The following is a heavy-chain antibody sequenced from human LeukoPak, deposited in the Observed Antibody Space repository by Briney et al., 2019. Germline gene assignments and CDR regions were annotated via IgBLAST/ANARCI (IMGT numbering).Heavy chain of an antibody. J-gene: IGHJ4*02. Sequence: GGSLRLSCAASGFTFSTYSMNWVRQAPGKGLEWVSAISGSGGSTYYADSVKGRFTISRDNSKNTLYLQMNSLRAEDTAVYYCAKGLANYDSSIYWGQGTLVTVSS. CDR2: ISGSGGST. CDR1: GFTFSTYS. D-gene: IGHD3-22*01. V-gene: IGHV3-23*01. CDR3: AKGLANYDSSIY.